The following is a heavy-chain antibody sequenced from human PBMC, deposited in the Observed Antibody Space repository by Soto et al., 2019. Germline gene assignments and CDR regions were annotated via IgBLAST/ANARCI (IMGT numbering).Heavy chain of an antibody. Sequence: QVQLVQSGAEVKKPGASVKVSCKASGYTFTGYYMHWVRQAPGQGLEWMGWINPNSGGTNYAQKFQGRVTMTSDTSISTAYMELSRLRSDDTAVYYCARGSGNDYVWGSYRLDYWGQGTLVTVSS. J-gene: IGHJ4*02. V-gene: IGHV1-2*02. D-gene: IGHD3-16*02. CDR1: GYTFTGYY. CDR3: ARGSGNDYVWGSYRLDY. CDR2: INPNSGGT.